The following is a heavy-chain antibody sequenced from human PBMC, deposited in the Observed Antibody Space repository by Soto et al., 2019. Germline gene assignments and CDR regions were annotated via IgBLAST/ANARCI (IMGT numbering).Heavy chain of an antibody. CDR1: GFTFSSYG. CDR2: ISSSSSYI. V-gene: IGHV3-21*01. CDR3: ARDPPQLASYFDY. D-gene: IGHD6-13*01. Sequence: GGSLRLSCAASGFTFSSYGMNWVRQAPGKGLEWVSSISSSSSYIYYADSVKGRFTISRDNAKNSLYLQMNSLRAEDTAVYYCARDPPQLASYFDYWGQGTLVTVSS. J-gene: IGHJ4*02.